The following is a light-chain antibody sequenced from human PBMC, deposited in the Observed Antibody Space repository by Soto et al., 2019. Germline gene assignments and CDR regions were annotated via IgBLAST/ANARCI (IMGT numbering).Light chain of an antibody. V-gene: IGKV1-33*01. J-gene: IGKJ5*01. Sequence: DIQITQSPSSLSSSLGDRVAMTCQAIQDINKNLIWYQQKPGKAPKLLIYDASDLETGVPSRFSGSGSGTGFTFTISSLRPEDFATYYCQQYESLPLTFGQGTRLEIK. CDR3: QQYESLPLT. CDR1: QDINKN. CDR2: DAS.